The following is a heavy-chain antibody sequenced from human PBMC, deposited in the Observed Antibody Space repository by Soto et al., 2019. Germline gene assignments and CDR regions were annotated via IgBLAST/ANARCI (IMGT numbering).Heavy chain of an antibody. Sequence: EVQLVESGGGLVQPGGSLKLSCAASGLIFSGSAVHWVRQASGKGLEWVGRILSKAGNYATAYPASMKGRFTISRDDSEITAFLQMNSLKTEHTAVNYFIRGGSAYYYDYWGQGTLLAVSS. CDR1: GLIFSGSA. V-gene: IGHV3-73*01. CDR2: ILSKAGNYAT. J-gene: IGHJ4*02. CDR3: IRGGSAYYYDY.